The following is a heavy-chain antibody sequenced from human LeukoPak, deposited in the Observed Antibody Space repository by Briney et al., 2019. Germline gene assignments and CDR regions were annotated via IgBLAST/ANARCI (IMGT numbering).Heavy chain of an antibody. V-gene: IGHV3-20*01. CDR1: GFTFDDYG. CDR3: ARNGSGSYYEDY. Sequence: GGSPRLSCAASGFTFDDYGMSWVRQAPGKGLEWVSGINWNGGSTGYADSVKGRFTISRDNAKNSLYLQMNSLRAEDTALYHCARNGSGSYYEDYWGQGTLVTVSS. CDR2: INWNGGST. D-gene: IGHD3-10*01. J-gene: IGHJ4*02.